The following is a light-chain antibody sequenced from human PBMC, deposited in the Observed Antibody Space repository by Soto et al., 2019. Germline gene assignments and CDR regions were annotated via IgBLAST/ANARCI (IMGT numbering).Light chain of an antibody. CDR1: QSISWW. V-gene: IGKV1-5*01. CDR3: QQYNDYPWT. CDR2: DVS. J-gene: IGKJ1*01. Sequence: DIQMTQSPSTLSASVGDRVTITCRASQSISWWLAWYQQKPGKAPNLLIYDVSTLQSGVPSRFSGSGSVTEFTLTISRLQPDDFATYSCQQYNDYPWTFGQGTKVEIK.